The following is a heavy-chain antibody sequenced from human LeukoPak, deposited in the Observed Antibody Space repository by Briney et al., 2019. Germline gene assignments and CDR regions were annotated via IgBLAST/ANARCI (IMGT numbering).Heavy chain of an antibody. CDR1: GDTLTELS. D-gene: IGHD6-6*01. CDR2: FDPEDGET. J-gene: IGHJ6*03. V-gene: IGHV1-24*01. Sequence: GASVKVSCKVSGDTLTELSMHWVRQAPGKGLEWMGGFDPEDGETIYAQKFQGRVTMTEDTSTDTAYMELSSLRSEDAAVYYCATVISGNDSSSPGGYYYYYMDVWGKGTTVTVSS. CDR3: ATVISGNDSSSPGGYYYYYMDV.